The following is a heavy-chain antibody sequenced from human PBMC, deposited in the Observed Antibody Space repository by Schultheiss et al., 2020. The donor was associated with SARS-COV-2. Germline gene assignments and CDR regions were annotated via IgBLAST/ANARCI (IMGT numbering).Heavy chain of an antibody. Sequence: GSLRLSCAVYGGSFSGYYWSWIRQPPGKGLEWIGEINHSGSTNYNPSLKSRVTISVDTSKNQFSLKLSSVTAADTAVYYCARLPWFDPWGQGTLVTVSS. CDR2: INHSGST. V-gene: IGHV4-34*01. D-gene: IGHD1-26*01. CDR1: GGSFSGYY. J-gene: IGHJ5*02. CDR3: ARLPWFDP.